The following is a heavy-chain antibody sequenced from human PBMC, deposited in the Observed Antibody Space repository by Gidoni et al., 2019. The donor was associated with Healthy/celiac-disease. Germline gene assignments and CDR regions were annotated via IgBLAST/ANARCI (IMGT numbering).Heavy chain of an antibody. D-gene: IGHD6-19*01. CDR3: AKGAGSGVDAFDI. CDR2: ISGSGGST. J-gene: IGHJ3*02. V-gene: IGHV3-23*01. Sequence: EVQLLESGGGLVQPGGSLRLSCAASGSPFSSYAMCWVRQAPGKGLEWVSAISGSGGSTYYADSVKGRFTISRDNSKNTLYLQMNSLRAEDTAVYYCAKGAGSGVDAFDIWGQGTMVTVSS. CDR1: GSPFSSYA.